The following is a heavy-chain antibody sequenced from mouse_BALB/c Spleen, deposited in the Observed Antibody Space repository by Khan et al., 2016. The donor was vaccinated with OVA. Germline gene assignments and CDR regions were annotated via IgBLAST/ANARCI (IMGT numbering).Heavy chain of an antibody. CDR1: GYTFTDYS. D-gene: IGHD1-1*01. V-gene: IGHV9-2-1*01. J-gene: IGHJ2*01. Sequence: QIQLVQSGPELKKPGESVKISCKASGYTFTDYSMHWVKQAPGKGLKWMGWINTETGEPTYPDDFKGRFAFSFETSTTTAYLQINNLKNEYTATYFCARGHYGSSYYWGQGTTLTVSS. CDR2: INTETGEP. CDR3: ARGHYGSSYY.